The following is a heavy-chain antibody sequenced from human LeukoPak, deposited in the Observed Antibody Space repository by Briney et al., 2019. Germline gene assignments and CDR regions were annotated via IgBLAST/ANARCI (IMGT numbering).Heavy chain of an antibody. J-gene: IGHJ4*02. V-gene: IGHV3-11*01. Sequence: PGGSLRLSCAASGFTFSDYYMNWIRQAPGKGLEWVSYISSSGSTIYYADSVKGRFTISRDNAKNSLYLQMNSLRVEDTAVYYCATVADFGDYYFDYWGQGTLVTVSS. CDR3: ATVADFGDYYFDY. CDR1: GFTFSDYY. CDR2: ISSSGSTI. D-gene: IGHD4-17*01.